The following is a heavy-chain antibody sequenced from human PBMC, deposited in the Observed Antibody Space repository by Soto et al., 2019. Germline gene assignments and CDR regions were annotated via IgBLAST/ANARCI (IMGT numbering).Heavy chain of an antibody. CDR1: GGSISSEDCY. D-gene: IGHD3-3*01. CDR3: ARLPPSRMEWLFFGFDS. V-gene: IGHV4-30-4*01. CDR2: IYYSGST. J-gene: IGHJ4*02. Sequence: PSGTLSLTCTFDGGSISSEDCYWRWPCQPKGKGLEWIGYIYYSGSTYYNPSLKSRVTISVGTSKSQFSLKLSSVTAADTAVFYCARLPPSRMEWLFFGFDSWCQGTLSTCSS.